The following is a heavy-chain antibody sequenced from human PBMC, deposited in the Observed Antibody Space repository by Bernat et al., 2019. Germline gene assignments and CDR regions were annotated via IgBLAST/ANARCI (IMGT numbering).Heavy chain of an antibody. Sequence: EVQLVESGGGLVQPGGSLRLSCAASGFTFSDHWMNWVRQAPGKGLEWVANIKEDGSEKSYVDSVKGRFTISRDNAKNSLFLQMNSLRAEDTAVYYCTRLFAGTFGIWGQGTVVIVSS. J-gene: IGHJ3*02. V-gene: IGHV3-7*01. CDR1: GFTFSDHW. CDR2: IKEDGSEK. CDR3: TRLFAGTFGI.